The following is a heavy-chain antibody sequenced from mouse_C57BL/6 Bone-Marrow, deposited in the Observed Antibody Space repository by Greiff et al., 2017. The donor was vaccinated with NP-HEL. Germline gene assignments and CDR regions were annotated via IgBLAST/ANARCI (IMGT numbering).Heavy chain of an antibody. CDR2: ISNLAYSI. CDR1: GFTFSDYG. CDR3: ARQGREIYYDYDAFAD. D-gene: IGHD2-4*01. V-gene: IGHV5-15*01. J-gene: IGHJ3*01. Sequence: EVKLVESGGGLVQPGGSLKLSCAASGFTFSDYGMAWVRQAPRKGPEWVAFISNLAYSIYYADTVTGRFTITRENAKNTLYMEMGSLRSEDTAMYYCARQGREIYYDYDAFADWGQGTLVTVSA.